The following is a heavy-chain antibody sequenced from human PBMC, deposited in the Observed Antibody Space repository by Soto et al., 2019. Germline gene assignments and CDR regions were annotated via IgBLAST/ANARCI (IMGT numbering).Heavy chain of an antibody. CDR2: ISSSSSYI. CDR3: ARDFDGDGRLWFGEYYYYYYYGMDV. D-gene: IGHD3-10*01. J-gene: IGHJ6*02. V-gene: IGHV3-21*01. Sequence: KPGGSLRLSCAASGFTFSSYSMNWVRQAPGKGLEWVSSISSSSSYIYYADSVKGRFTISRDNAKNSLYLQMNSLRAEDTAVYYCARDFDGDGRLWFGEYYYYYYYGMDVWGQGTTVTVSS. CDR1: GFTFSSYS.